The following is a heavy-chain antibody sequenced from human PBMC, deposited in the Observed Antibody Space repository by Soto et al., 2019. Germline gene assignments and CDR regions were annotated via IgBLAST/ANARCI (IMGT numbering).Heavy chain of an antibody. CDR2: INPLSGIP. CDR3: AAPACAATWCSPSHNLDH. CDR1: GGTFVRHV. Sequence: QVQLVQSGAEVKKPESSVKVSCKTSGGTFVRHVISWVRQAPGQGPEWMGKINPLSGIPNYAQKFQDRVTFTADTDSSTAYMELSSLRSDDTAVYYCAAPACAATWCSPSHNLDHWGQGPLVTVSS. D-gene: IGHD2-2*01. J-gene: IGHJ4*02. V-gene: IGHV1-69*09.